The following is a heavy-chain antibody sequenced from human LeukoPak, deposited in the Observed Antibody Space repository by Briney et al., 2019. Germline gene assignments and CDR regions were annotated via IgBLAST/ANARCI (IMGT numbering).Heavy chain of an antibody. CDR1: GFTVSSNY. J-gene: IGHJ4*02. D-gene: IGHD6-19*01. CDR2: ISYDGSNK. Sequence: GGSLRLSCAASGFTVSSNYMSWVRQAPGKGLEWVAVISYDGSNKYYADSVKGRFTISRDNSKNTLYLQMNSLRAEDTAVYYCAKDCTGYSSGGGDYWGQGTLVTVSS. V-gene: IGHV3-30*18. CDR3: AKDCTGYSSGGGDY.